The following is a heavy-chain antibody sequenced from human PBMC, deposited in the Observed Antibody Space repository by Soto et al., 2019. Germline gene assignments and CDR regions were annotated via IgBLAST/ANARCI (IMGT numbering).Heavy chain of an antibody. D-gene: IGHD6-19*01. CDR1: GFTFSSYG. J-gene: IGHJ5*02. Sequence: QVQLVESGGGVVQPGRSLRLSCAASGFTFSSYGMHWVRQAPGKGLEWVAVISYDGSNKYYADSVKGRFTISRDNSKNTLYLQMNSLRAEDTAVYYCAKDQRRIAVAAPLGSWGQGTLVTVSS. CDR3: AKDQRRIAVAAPLGS. CDR2: ISYDGSNK. V-gene: IGHV3-30*18.